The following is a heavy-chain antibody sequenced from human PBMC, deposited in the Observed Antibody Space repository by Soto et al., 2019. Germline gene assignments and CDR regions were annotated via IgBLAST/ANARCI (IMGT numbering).Heavy chain of an antibody. V-gene: IGHV1-18*01. CDR1: GYTFTSYG. J-gene: IGHJ4*02. CDR3: ARDSADSRSYGTSDNFDY. Sequence: ASVKVSCKASGYTFTSYGISWVRQAPGQGLEWMGWISAYNGNTNYAQKLQGRVTMTTDTSTSTAYMELRSLRSDDTAVYYCARDSADSRSYGTSDNFDYWGQGTPVTVSS. D-gene: IGHD1-26*01. CDR2: ISAYNGNT.